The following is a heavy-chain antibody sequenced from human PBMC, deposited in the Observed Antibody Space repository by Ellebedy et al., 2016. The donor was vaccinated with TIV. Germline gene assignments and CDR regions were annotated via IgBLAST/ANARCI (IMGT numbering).Heavy chain of an antibody. CDR3: ARHPLEWLVGPMYFDY. J-gene: IGHJ4*02. CDR1: GGSISSRSYY. V-gene: IGHV4-39*01. Sequence: MPSETLSLTCTVSGGSISSRSYYWGWIRQPPRKGLEWIGSIYYGGSTYYNPSLKRRVTISVDTSKNQVSLKLSSVTAADTAVYYCARHPLEWLVGPMYFDYWGQGTLVTVSS. D-gene: IGHD6-19*01. CDR2: IYYGGST.